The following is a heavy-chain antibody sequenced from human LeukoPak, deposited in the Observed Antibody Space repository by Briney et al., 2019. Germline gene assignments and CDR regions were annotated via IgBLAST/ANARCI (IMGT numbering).Heavy chain of an antibody. CDR3: ARDFHLTGDCWSGYLGLGFDY. CDR1: GFTFSSYW. J-gene: IGHJ4*02. V-gene: IGHV3-7*01. D-gene: IGHD3-3*01. Sequence: SGGSLRLSCAASGFTFSSYWMSWVRQAPGKGLEWVANIKQDGSEKYYVDSVKGRFTISRDNAKNSLYLQMNSLRAEDTAVYYCARDFHLTGDCWSGYLGLGFDYWGQGTLVTVSS. CDR2: IKQDGSEK.